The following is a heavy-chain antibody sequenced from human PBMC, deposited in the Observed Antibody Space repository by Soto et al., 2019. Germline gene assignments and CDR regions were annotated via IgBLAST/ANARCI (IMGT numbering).Heavy chain of an antibody. CDR1: GDSISRDGYS. Sequence: QVQLQESGSGLVKPSQTLVLTCTVSGDSISRDGYSWSWLRQPPGKGLEWIGYIYHSGATYYKPSLKSRVTTSVDKSKNQLSLRLASVTAADTAVYYCAREMSYYFDSWGHGTLVTVSS. J-gene: IGHJ4*01. V-gene: IGHV4-30-2*01. CDR3: AREMSYYFDS. CDR2: IYHSGAT.